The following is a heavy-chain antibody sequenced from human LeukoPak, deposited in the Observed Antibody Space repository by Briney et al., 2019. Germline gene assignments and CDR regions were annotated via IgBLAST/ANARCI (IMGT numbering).Heavy chain of an antibody. J-gene: IGHJ2*01. V-gene: IGHV3-23*01. CDR3: AKDPTTTTVTRPIGDWYFDL. CDR1: GFTFSSYA. D-gene: IGHD4-17*01. CDR2: ISGSGGST. Sequence: GGSLRLSCAASGFTFSSYAMSWVRQAPGKGLEWVSAISGSGGSTYYADSVKGRFTISRDNSKNTLYLQMNSLRAEDTAVYYCAKDPTTTTVTRPIGDWYFDLWGRGTLLTVSS.